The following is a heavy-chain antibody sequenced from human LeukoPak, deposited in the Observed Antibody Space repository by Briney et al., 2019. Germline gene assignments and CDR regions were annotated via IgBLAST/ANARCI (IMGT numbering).Heavy chain of an antibody. CDR2: ISPNSGGT. CDR3: ARDWYDSSGYAFGSLTVNYYYGMDV. J-gene: IGHJ6*02. D-gene: IGHD3-22*01. V-gene: IGHV1-2*02. CDR1: GYTFTGYY. Sequence: ASVKVSCKASGYTFTGYYMHWVRQAPGQGLEWMGWISPNSGGTNYAQKFQGRVTMTRDTSISTAYMELSRLRSDDTAVYYCARDWYDSSGYAFGSLTVNYYYGMDVWGQGTTVTVSS.